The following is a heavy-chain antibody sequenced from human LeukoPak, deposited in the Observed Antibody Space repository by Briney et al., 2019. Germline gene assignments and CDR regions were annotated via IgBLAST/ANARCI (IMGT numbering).Heavy chain of an antibody. D-gene: IGHD3-9*01. CDR1: GYSLSGYW. J-gene: IGHJ4*02. V-gene: IGHV5-51*01. CDR2: LHPGNSQT. CDR3: VGSTGFPYYFDY. Sequence: GESLKISCKASGYSLSGYWIGLVRQMPGKGLEWMAILHPGNSQTRYSPSFQGQVTASADESISTAYLQWSSLQASDTAMYYCVGSTGFPYYFDYWGQGTLVTVSS.